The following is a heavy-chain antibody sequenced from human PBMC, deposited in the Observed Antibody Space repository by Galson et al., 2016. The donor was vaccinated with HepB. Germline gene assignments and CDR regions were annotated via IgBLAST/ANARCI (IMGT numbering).Heavy chain of an antibody. Sequence: SLRLSCAASGFTFGHYAMHWVRQAPVKGLEWVSGISWNSDSIGYADSVKGRFTISRDNAKNSLYLQMNSLRAEDTALYYCAKSDCSSTSCFPDYWGQGTLVTVSS. V-gene: IGHV3-9*01. J-gene: IGHJ4*02. CDR2: ISWNSDSI. CDR3: AKSDCSSTSCFPDY. CDR1: GFTFGHYA. D-gene: IGHD2-2*01.